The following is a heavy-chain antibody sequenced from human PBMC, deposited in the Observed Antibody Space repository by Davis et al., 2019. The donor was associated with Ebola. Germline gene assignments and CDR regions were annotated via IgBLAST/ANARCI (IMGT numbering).Heavy chain of an antibody. CDR3: ARGWLRSGLDV. D-gene: IGHD5-12*01. J-gene: IGHJ6*04. CDR2: TYYKSKWYN. Sequence: HSQTLSLTCAISGDSVSSGGWNWIRQSPSRGLEWLGRTYYKSKWYNDYGVSVKSRITINPDTSKNQFSLHLNSVTPEDTAVYYCARGWLRSGLDVWGKGAAVTVSS. CDR1: GDSVSSGG. V-gene: IGHV6-1*01.